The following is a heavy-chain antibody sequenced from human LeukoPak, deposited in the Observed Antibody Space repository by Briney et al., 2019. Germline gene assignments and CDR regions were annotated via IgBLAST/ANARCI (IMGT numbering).Heavy chain of an antibody. Sequence: SETLSLTCAVYGGSFSDYYWSWIRQPPGKWLEWIGEINHSGSTNYNPSLKSRVTMSVDTSKSQFSLKLSSVTAADTAVYFCAGRGYCSGDTCPPGYWGQGTLVTVSS. CDR3: AGRGYCSGDTCPPGY. CDR1: GGSFSDYY. D-gene: IGHD2-15*01. J-gene: IGHJ4*02. V-gene: IGHV4-34*01. CDR2: INHSGST.